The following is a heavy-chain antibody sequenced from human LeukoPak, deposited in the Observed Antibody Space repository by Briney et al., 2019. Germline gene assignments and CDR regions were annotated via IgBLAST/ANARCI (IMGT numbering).Heavy chain of an antibody. D-gene: IGHD3-10*01. Sequence: PGGSLRLSCVASGFASRHYGMHWVRQAPGKGLEWVAVISYDGINTHYADSVKGRFTISKDNSKNTLYLQLNTLRPEDTAVYHCANDDARGFGEPSPYDYWGQGTRVIVSS. J-gene: IGHJ4*02. V-gene: IGHV3-30*18. CDR2: ISYDGINT. CDR1: GFASRHYG. CDR3: ANDDARGFGEPSPYDY.